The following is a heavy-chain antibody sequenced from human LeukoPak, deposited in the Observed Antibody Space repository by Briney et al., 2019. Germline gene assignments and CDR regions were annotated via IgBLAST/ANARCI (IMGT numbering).Heavy chain of an antibody. J-gene: IGHJ4*02. Sequence: SETLSLTCTVSGGSISSYYWSWIRQPAGKGLEWIGRIYTSGSTNYNPSLKSRVTMSVDTPKNQFSLKLSSVTAADTAVYYCARVGDTIFGVVIDYWGQGTLVTVSS. CDR2: IYTSGST. CDR3: ARVGDTIFGVVIDY. V-gene: IGHV4-4*07. CDR1: GGSISSYY. D-gene: IGHD3-3*01.